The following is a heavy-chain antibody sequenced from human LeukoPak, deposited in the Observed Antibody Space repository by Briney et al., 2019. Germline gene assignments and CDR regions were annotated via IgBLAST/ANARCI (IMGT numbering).Heavy chain of an antibody. Sequence: SVKVSCKASGGTFSNYAISWVRQAPGQALEWMGGIITIVGTANYAQKFQGRVTITADESASTAYMELSSLRSEDTAVYYCAIREGYCSGGSCNHDAFDIWGQGTMVTVSS. V-gene: IGHV1-69*13. CDR2: IITIVGTA. J-gene: IGHJ3*02. CDR3: AIREGYCSGGSCNHDAFDI. CDR1: GGTFSNYA. D-gene: IGHD2-15*01.